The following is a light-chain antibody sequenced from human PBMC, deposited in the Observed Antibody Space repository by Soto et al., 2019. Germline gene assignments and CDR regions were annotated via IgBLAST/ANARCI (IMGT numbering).Light chain of an antibody. Sequence: EIVLTQSPATLSLSPGERATLSCRASQSFSSYLAWYQQKPGQPPRLLIYDASNRATGIPARCSGSGSGTDVTLTISSLEPEDFAVYYCQQRSNWRLTFGGGTKVEIK. CDR2: DAS. CDR3: QQRSNWRLT. V-gene: IGKV3-11*01. J-gene: IGKJ4*01. CDR1: QSFSSY.